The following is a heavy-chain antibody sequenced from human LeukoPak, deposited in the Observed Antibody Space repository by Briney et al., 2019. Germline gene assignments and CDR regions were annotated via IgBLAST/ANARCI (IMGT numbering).Heavy chain of an antibody. J-gene: IGHJ4*02. Sequence: GGSLRLSCAASGFTFSSYSMNWVRQAPGKGLEWVSSISSSSSYIYYADSVKGRFTISRDNSKNTLYLQMNSLRAEDTAVYYCAKDFMVRGVIPHNFDYWGQGTLVTVSS. CDR2: ISSSSSYI. CDR3: AKDFMVRGVIPHNFDY. V-gene: IGHV3-21*04. CDR1: GFTFSSYS. D-gene: IGHD3-10*01.